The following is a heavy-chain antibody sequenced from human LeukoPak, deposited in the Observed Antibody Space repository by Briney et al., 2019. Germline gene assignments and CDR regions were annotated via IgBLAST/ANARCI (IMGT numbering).Heavy chain of an antibody. CDR2: IYYSGST. V-gene: IGHV4-59*01. CDR3: ARVRRTQLERQFDY. J-gene: IGHJ4*02. D-gene: IGHD1-1*01. CDR1: GGSISSYY. Sequence: PSETLSLTCTVSGGSISSYYWSWIRQPPGKGLEWIGYIYYSGSTNYNPSLKSRVTISVDTSKNQFSLKLSSVTAADTAVYYCARVRRTQLERQFDYWGQGTLVTVSS.